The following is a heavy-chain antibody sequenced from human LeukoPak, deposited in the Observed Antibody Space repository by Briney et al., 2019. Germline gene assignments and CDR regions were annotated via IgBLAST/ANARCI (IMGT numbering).Heavy chain of an antibody. J-gene: IGHJ4*02. D-gene: IGHD6-19*01. CDR2: INPNSGGT. CDR3: ARSSGWYEFFDY. Sequence: ASVKVSCKAPGYTFTGYYMHWVRQAPGQGLEWMGWINPNSGGTNYAQKFRGRVTMTRDTSISTAYMELSRLRSDDTAVYYCARSSGWYEFFDYWGQGTLVTVSS. V-gene: IGHV1-2*02. CDR1: GYTFTGYY.